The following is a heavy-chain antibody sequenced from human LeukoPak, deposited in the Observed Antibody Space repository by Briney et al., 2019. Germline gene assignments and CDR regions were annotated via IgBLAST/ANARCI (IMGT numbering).Heavy chain of an antibody. J-gene: IGHJ4*02. CDR2: ISGSGGST. V-gene: IGHV3-23*01. CDR1: GFTLSSYA. D-gene: IGHD3-10*01. CDR3: AKDHIGYYGSGSYFPLDY. Sequence: GGSLRLSCAASGFTLSSYAMSWVRQAPGKGLEWVSAISGSGGSTYYADSVKGRFTISRDNSKNTLYLQMNSLRAEDTAVYYCAKDHIGYYGSGSYFPLDYWGQGTLVTVSS.